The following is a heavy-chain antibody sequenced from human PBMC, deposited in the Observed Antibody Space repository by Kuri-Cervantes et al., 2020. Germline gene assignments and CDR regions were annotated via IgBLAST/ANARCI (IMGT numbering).Heavy chain of an antibody. J-gene: IGHJ4*02. CDR1: GFTFSSYA. D-gene: IGHD6-19*01. V-gene: IGHV3-30-3*01. CDR2: ISYDGSNK. CDR3: AGDYIPIAVAPPGLIDY. Sequence: GESLKISCAASGFTFSSYAMHWVRQAPGKGLEWVAVISYDGSNKYYADSVKGRFTISRDNSKNTLYLQMNSLRAEDTALYYCAGDYIPIAVAPPGLIDYWGQGTLVTVSS.